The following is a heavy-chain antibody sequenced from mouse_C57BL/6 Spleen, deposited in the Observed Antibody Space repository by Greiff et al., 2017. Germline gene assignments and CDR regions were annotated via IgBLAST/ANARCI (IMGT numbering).Heavy chain of an antibody. J-gene: IGHJ2*01. CDR2: ISSGSSTI. CDR1: GFTFSDYG. Sequence: EVKLVESGGGLVKPGGSLKLSCAASGFTFSDYGMHWVRQAPEKGLEWVAYISSGSSTIYYADTVKGRFTLSRDNAKNTLFLQMTSLRSEDTAMYYCAKSLNWDFDYWGQGTTLTVSS. D-gene: IGHD4-1*01. CDR3: AKSLNWDFDY. V-gene: IGHV5-17*01.